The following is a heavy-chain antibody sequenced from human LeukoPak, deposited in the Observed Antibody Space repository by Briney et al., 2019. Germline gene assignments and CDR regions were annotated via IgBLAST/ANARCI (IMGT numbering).Heavy chain of an antibody. J-gene: IGHJ4*02. Sequence: ASVKVSCKASGYTFTSYVISWVRQAPGQGLEWMGWISAYNGNTNYAQKLQGRVTMTTDTSTSTAYMELRSLRSDDAAVYYCARSGVWIVGATTESDYWGQGTLVTVSS. CDR3: ARSGVWIVGATTESDY. CDR1: GYTFTSYV. V-gene: IGHV1-18*01. CDR2: ISAYNGNT. D-gene: IGHD1-26*01.